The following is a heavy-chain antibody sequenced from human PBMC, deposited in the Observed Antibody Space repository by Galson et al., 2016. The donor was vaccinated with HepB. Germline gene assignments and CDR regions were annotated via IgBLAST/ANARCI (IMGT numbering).Heavy chain of an antibody. CDR3: SRQYTGSRLDY. J-gene: IGHJ4*02. D-gene: IGHD1-26*01. CDR1: GASIISRDW. V-gene: IGHV4-4*02. CDR2: VYHSGTT. Sequence: LSLTCGVSGASIISRDWWTWVRQPPGKGLEWIGQVYHSGTTNYSPSLKSRATISVDNSKNQFSLMLSSVTAADTAVYYCSRQYTGSRLDYWGRGALVTVSS.